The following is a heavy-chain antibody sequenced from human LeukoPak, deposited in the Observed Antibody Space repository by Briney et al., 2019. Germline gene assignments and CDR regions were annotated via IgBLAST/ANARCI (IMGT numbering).Heavy chain of an antibody. Sequence: PGGSLRLSCAASGFTFSSYEMNWARQAPGKGLEWVSYISSSGSTIYYADSVKGRFTISRDNAKNSLYLQMNSLRAEDTAVYYCARDSRSGQITCYFDYWGQGTLVTVSS. CDR2: ISSSGSTI. D-gene: IGHD3-16*01. V-gene: IGHV3-48*03. CDR1: GFTFSSYE. CDR3: ARDSRSGQITCYFDY. J-gene: IGHJ4*02.